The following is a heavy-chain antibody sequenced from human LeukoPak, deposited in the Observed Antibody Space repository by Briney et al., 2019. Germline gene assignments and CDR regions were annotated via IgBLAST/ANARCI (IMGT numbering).Heavy chain of an antibody. CDR3: AKDWYYDSSGYFNY. V-gene: IGHV3-23*01. D-gene: IGHD3-22*01. Sequence: GGSLRLSCAASGFTFSSYDMSWVRQAPGEGLEWVSAISGSGGSTYYADSVKGRFTISRDNSKNTLYLQMNSPRAEDTAVYYCAKDWYYDSSGYFNYWGQGTLVTVSS. CDR2: ISGSGGST. CDR1: GFTFSSYD. J-gene: IGHJ4*02.